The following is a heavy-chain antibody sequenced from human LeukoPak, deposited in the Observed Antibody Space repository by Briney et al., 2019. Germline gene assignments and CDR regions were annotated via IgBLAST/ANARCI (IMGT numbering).Heavy chain of an antibody. J-gene: IGHJ4*02. CDR3: IKDLKGMWQAFDS. Sequence: GGSLRLSCAASGFTFSNSAMSWVRQAPGKGLEWVSAISGSGGSTYFADPVKGRFTISRDNSKNSLYLQMNSLKTEDTALYYCIKDLKGMWQAFDSWGREPWSPSPQ. D-gene: IGHD2-21*01. V-gene: IGHV3-23*01. CDR1: GFTFSNSA. CDR2: ISGSGGST.